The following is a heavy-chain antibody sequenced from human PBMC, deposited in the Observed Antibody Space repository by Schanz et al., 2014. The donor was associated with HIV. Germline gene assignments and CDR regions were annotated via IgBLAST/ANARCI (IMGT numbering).Heavy chain of an antibody. CDR1: GFMFSSYG. V-gene: IGHV3-33*01. D-gene: IGHD3-22*01. CDR3: ARQYYYDSSGYYPFFDS. J-gene: IGHJ4*02. Sequence: QVQLVESGGGVVQPGRSLRLSCAASGFMFSSYGMHWVRQAPGKGLEWVAVIWYDGSNKYYADSVKGRFTISRDNSKNTLYLQMNSLRAEDPAVYYCARQYYYDSSGYYPFFDSWGQGTLVTVSS. CDR2: IWYDGSNK.